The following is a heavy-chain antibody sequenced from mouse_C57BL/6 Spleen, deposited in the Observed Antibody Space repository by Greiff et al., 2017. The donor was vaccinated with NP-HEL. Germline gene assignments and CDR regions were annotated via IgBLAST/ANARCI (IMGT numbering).Heavy chain of an antibody. CDR3: ARYDYGLYYAMDY. CDR1: GYTFTSYG. J-gene: IGHJ4*01. CDR2: IYPRSGNT. D-gene: IGHD2-4*01. V-gene: IGHV1-81*01. Sequence: QVQLQQSGAELARPGASVKLSCKASGYTFTSYGISWVKQRTGQGLEWIGEIYPRSGNTYYNEKFKGKATLTADKSSSTAYMALRSLTSEDSAVYFCARYDYGLYYAMDYWGQGTSVTVSS.